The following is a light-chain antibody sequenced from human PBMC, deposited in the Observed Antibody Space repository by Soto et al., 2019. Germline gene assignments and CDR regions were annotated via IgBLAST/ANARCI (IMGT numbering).Light chain of an antibody. CDR3: CSFAGSYTFV. J-gene: IGLJ1*01. CDR1: SSDVGRYNY. V-gene: IGLV2-11*01. Sequence: QSALTQPRSVSGSPGQSVTISCTGASSDVGRYNYVSWYQQHPGKAPKLMIYDVSKRPSGVPDRFSGSKSGNTASLTISGLQAEDEADYYCCSFAGSYTFVFGTGTKVTRP. CDR2: DVS.